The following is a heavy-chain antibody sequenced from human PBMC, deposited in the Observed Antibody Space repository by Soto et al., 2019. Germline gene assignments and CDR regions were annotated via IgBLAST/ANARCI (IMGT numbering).Heavy chain of an antibody. CDR1: GGSFSGYY. J-gene: IGHJ6*02. D-gene: IGHD3-10*01. CDR3: ARVRLQYYYGPGSYYSNYYGMDV. V-gene: IGHV4-34*01. Sequence: SETLSLTCAVYGGSFSGYYWSWIRQPPGKGLEWIGEINHSGSTNYNPSLKSRVTISVDTSKNQFSLKLSSVTAADTAVYYCARVRLQYYYGPGSYYSNYYGMDVWGQGTTVTVSS. CDR2: INHSGST.